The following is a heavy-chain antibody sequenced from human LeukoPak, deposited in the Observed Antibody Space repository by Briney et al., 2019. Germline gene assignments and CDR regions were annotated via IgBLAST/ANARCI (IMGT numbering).Heavy chain of an antibody. V-gene: IGHV4-34*01. Sequence: SETLSLTCAVYGGSFSGYYWSWIRQPPGKGLEWIGEINHSGSTNYNPSLKSRVTISVDTSKNQFSLKLSSVTAADTAVYYCASGANTKPFDYWGQGTLVTVSS. CDR3: ASGANTKPFDY. CDR1: GGSFSGYY. J-gene: IGHJ4*02. D-gene: IGHD1/OR15-1a*01. CDR2: INHSGST.